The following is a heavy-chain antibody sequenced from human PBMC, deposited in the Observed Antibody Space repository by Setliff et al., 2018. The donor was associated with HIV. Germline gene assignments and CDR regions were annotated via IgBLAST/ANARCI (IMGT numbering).Heavy chain of an antibody. D-gene: IGHD3-22*01. V-gene: IGHV5-51*01. CDR1: GYSFTSYW. CDR2: IYPADSDT. Sequence: PGESLKISCKGSGYSFTSYWIGWVRQMPGKGLDWMGIIYPADSDTRYSPSSQGQVTISADKSISTAYLQWSSLKASDTATYYCASLDMYYYDSSGSMAFDIWGQGTMVTGSS. J-gene: IGHJ3*02. CDR3: ASLDMYYYDSSGSMAFDI.